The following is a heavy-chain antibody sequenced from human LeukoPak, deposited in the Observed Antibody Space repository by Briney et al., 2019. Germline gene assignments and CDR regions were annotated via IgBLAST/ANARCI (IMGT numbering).Heavy chain of an antibody. CDR2: INVDNDDT. CDR3: ARDGSGSQGVNWFDP. V-gene: IGHV1-3*01. D-gene: IGHD3-10*01. J-gene: IGHJ5*02. Sequence: ASVKVSCKASGYTFNYFAMHWVRQAPGQRPEWMGCINVDNDDTRYSQKFQGRVTITGDTSASTVYMELSSLRFEDTAVYYCARDGSGSQGVNWFDPWGPGTQVTVSS. CDR1: GYTFNYFA.